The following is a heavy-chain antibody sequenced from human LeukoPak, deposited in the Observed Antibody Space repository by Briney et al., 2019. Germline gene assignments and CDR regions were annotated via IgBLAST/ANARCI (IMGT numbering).Heavy chain of an antibody. Sequence: TSETLSLTCTASGGSISSYYWSWIRQPPGKGLEWIGYIYYSGSTNYNPSLKSRVTISVDTSKNQFSLKLSSVTAADTAVYYCARVEEWLRLDYWGQGTLVTVSS. J-gene: IGHJ4*02. D-gene: IGHD5-12*01. CDR1: GGSISSYY. CDR2: IYYSGST. V-gene: IGHV4-59*01. CDR3: ARVEEWLRLDY.